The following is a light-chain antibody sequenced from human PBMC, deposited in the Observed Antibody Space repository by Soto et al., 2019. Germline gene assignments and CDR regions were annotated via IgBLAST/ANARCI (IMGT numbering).Light chain of an antibody. Sequence: QSALTQPPSASGSPGQSVTISCTGTSSDVGGYNYVSWYQQHPGKAPKLVIYEVSKRPSGVPDRFSGSKSGNTASLTVSGLQAEDEADYYCSSYAGGNNVVFGGCTKLTVL. CDR2: EVS. CDR1: SSDVGGYNY. J-gene: IGLJ2*01. CDR3: SSYAGGNNVV. V-gene: IGLV2-8*01.